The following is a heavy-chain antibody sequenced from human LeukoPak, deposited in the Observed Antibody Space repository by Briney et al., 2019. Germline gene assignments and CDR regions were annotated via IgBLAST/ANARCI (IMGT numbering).Heavy chain of an antibody. CDR1: GYTFISYG. CDR3: ARVGQLLSFDY. D-gene: IGHD2-2*01. Sequence: ASVKVSCKASGYTFISYGISWVRQAPGQGLEWMGWISAYNGNTNYAQKLQGRVTMATDTSTSTAYMELRSLGSDDTAVYYCARVGQLLSFDYWGQGTLVTVSS. J-gene: IGHJ4*02. CDR2: ISAYNGNT. V-gene: IGHV1-18*01.